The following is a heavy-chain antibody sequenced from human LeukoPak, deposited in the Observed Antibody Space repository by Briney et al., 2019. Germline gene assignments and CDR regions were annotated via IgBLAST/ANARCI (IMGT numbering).Heavy chain of an antibody. CDR2: IYHSGST. CDR1: GGSISCGGYP. CDR3: AREVPLVRGWYFDL. J-gene: IGHJ2*01. V-gene: IGHV4-30-2*01. Sequence: SETLSLTCVVSGGSISCGGYPWSWIRQPPGKALEWIGYIYHSGSTYYNPSLKSRVTISVDRSKNQFSLKLSSVTAADTAVYYCAREVPLVRGWYFDLWGRGTLVTVSS. D-gene: IGHD6-6*01.